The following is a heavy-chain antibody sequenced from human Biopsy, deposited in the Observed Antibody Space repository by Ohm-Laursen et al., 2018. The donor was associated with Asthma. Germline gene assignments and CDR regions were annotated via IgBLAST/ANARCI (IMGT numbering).Heavy chain of an antibody. D-gene: IGHD6-6*01. Sequence: TLSLTCAVSGDAMSTSGSYWGWIRQSPGKGLEWIGSIYYSGRTYYNPSLKSRVTISPDTSKNHFSLKVTSVTAADTAVYYCARAVSSSSYWFFDLWGRGALVTVSS. CDR2: IYYSGRT. CDR1: GDAMSTSGSY. V-gene: IGHV4-39*02. J-gene: IGHJ5*02. CDR3: ARAVSSSSYWFFDL.